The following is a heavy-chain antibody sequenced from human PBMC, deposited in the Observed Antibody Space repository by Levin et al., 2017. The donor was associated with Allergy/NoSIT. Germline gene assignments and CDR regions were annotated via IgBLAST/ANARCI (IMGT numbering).Heavy chain of an antibody. CDR3: ARQRFGEPDMDY. V-gene: IGHV4-39*01. CDR2: IYYSGSA. CDR1: GGSIRSNSYY. Sequence: SQTLSLTCTVSGGSIRSNSYYWGWIRQPPGKGLEWIGSIYYSGSAYYNPSLTSRVTISVDTSKNQFSLKLTSVTAADTAVYYCARQRFGEPDMDYWGQGTLVTVSS. J-gene: IGHJ4*02. D-gene: IGHD3-10*01.